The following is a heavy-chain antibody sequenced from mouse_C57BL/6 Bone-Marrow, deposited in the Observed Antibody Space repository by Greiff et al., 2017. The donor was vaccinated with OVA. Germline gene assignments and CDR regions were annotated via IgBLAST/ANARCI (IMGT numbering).Heavy chain of an antibody. Sequence: DVKLVESEGGLVQPGSSMKLSCTASGFTFSDYYMAWVRQVPEKGLEWVANINYDGSSTYYLDSLKSRFIISRDNAKNILYLQMSSLKSEDTATYYCARVFSYYYGSRYYAMDYWGQGTSVTVAS. J-gene: IGHJ4*01. D-gene: IGHD1-1*01. CDR2: INYDGSST. CDR3: ARVFSYYYGSRYYAMDY. V-gene: IGHV5-16*01. CDR1: GFTFSDYY.